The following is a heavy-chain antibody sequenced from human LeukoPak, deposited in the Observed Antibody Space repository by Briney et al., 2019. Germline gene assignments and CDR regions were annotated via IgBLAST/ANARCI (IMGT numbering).Heavy chain of an antibody. CDR2: IRSKAYGGTT. J-gene: IGHJ6*03. D-gene: IGHD2-2*01. CDR1: GFTFGDYA. V-gene: IGHV3-49*04. CDR3: TRERTSSYYYYMDV. Sequence: GGSLRLSCTASGFTFGDYAMSWVRQAPGKGLEWVGFIRSKAYGGTTEYAASVKGRFTISRDDSKSIAYLQMNSLKTEDTAVYYCTRERTSSYYYYMDVWGKGTTVTISS.